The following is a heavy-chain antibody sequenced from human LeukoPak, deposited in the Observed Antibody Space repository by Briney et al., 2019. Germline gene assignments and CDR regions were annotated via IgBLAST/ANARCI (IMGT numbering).Heavy chain of an antibody. D-gene: IGHD2-2*01. J-gene: IGHJ4*02. V-gene: IGHV3-21*01. CDR2: ISGSSGYI. CDR1: GFTFSSYS. Sequence: GGSLRLSCAASGFTFSSYSMNWVRQAPGTGLEWVSSISGSSGYIYYADSVKGRFTISRDNAKNSPYLQMNSLRAEDTAVYYCARDLGYCSSTSCYGTFDYWGQGTLVTVSS. CDR3: ARDLGYCSSTSCYGTFDY.